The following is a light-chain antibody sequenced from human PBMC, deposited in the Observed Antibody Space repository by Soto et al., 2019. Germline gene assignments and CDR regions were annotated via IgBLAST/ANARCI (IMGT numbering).Light chain of an antibody. CDR1: QSISSN. J-gene: IGKJ3*01. CDR2: GAS. CDR3: QQYNNWPFT. V-gene: IGKV3-15*01. Sequence: EIEMTQSPATLSESPGERATLSCRASQSISSNLAWYQQKPGQAPRLLIYGASTRATGIPATFSGSGSGTEFTLTISSLQSEDFAVYYCQQYNNWPFTFGPGTKVDIK.